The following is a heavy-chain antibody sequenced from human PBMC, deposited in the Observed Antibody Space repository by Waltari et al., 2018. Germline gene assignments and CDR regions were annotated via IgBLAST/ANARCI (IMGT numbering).Heavy chain of an antibody. Sequence: QVQLQESGPGLVKPSETLSLTCAVSGYSISSGYYWGWIRQPPGKGLEWIGSIYHRGSTYYNPSLKSRVTISVDTSKNQFSLKLSSVTAADTAVYYCARPSFYYGMDVWGQGTTVTVSS. V-gene: IGHV4-38-2*01. CDR3: ARPSFYYGMDV. CDR2: IYHRGST. CDR1: GYSISSGYY. J-gene: IGHJ6*02.